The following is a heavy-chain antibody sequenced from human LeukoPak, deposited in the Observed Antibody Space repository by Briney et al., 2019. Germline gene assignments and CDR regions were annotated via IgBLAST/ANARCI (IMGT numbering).Heavy chain of an antibody. D-gene: IGHD1-26*01. Sequence: GGSLRLSCEASGFTFSHFGMHWVRQAPGKGLEWVSYISSSGSTIYYADSVKGRFTISRDNAKNSLYLQMNSLRAEDTAVYYCARDYRPAIYYYYYMDVWGKGTTVTVSS. CDR1: GFTFSHFG. J-gene: IGHJ6*03. CDR3: ARDYRPAIYYYYYMDV. V-gene: IGHV3-48*04. CDR2: ISSSGSTI.